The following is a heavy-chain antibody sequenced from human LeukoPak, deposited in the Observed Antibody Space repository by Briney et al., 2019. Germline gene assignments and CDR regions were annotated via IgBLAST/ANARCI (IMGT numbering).Heavy chain of an antibody. J-gene: IGHJ4*02. CDR3: AKGVGGYCSSASCYTGPFDY. CDR1: GFTFSSYG. CDR2: IWYDGSNK. Sequence: GGSLRLSCAASGFTFSSYGMHWVRQAPGKGLEWVAVIWYDGSNKYYADSVKGRFTISRDNSKNTLYLQMNSLRAEDTAVYYCAKGVGGYCSSASCYTGPFDYWGQGTLVTVSS. D-gene: IGHD2-2*02. V-gene: IGHV3-30*02.